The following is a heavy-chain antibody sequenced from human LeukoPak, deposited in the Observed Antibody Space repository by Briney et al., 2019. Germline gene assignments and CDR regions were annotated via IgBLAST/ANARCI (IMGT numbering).Heavy chain of an antibody. Sequence: SGGSLRLSCAASGFTFSDYYMSWIRQAPGKGLEWVSYISNFGDIIHYADSVEGRFTISRDNAKNSLYLQMNSLRAEDTAVYYCAELGITMIGGVWGKGTTVTISS. CDR1: GFTFSDYY. D-gene: IGHD3-10*02. J-gene: IGHJ6*04. V-gene: IGHV3-11*04. CDR3: AELGITMIGGV. CDR2: ISNFGDII.